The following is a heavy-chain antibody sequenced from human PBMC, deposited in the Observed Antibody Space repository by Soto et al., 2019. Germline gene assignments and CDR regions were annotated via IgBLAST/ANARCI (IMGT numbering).Heavy chain of an antibody. CDR2: ISGYNGNT. J-gene: IGHJ4*02. V-gene: IGHV1-18*01. Sequence: ASVKVSCKASGYTFTSYGISWVRQAPGQGLEWMGWISGYNGNTNLAQKLQGRVTMTTDTPTSTAFMELRSLRSDDTAMYFCARGPLVVLNYFESWGQGTLVTVSS. CDR1: GYTFTSYG. CDR3: ARGPLVVLNYFES.